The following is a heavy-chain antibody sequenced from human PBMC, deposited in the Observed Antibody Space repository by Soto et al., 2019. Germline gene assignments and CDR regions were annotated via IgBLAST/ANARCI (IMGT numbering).Heavy chain of an antibody. D-gene: IGHD5-12*01. CDR2: MNPNSGNT. Sequence: GASVKVSCKASGYTFTSYDINWVRQATGQGLEWMGWMNPNSGNTGYAQKFQGRVTMTRNTSISTAYMELSSLRSEDTAVYYCATTERATIVGAFDIWGQGTMVTVSS. V-gene: IGHV1-8*01. J-gene: IGHJ3*02. CDR1: GYTFTSYD. CDR3: ATTERATIVGAFDI.